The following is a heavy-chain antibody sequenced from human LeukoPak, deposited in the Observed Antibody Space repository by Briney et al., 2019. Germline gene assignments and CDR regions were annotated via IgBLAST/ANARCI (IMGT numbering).Heavy chain of an antibody. CDR2: IYPGDSDT. V-gene: IGHV5-51*01. CDR1: GYSFTSYW. CDR3: ARRGSYDSSGFYAFDI. D-gene: IGHD3-22*01. Sequence: GESLKISCKGSGYSFTSYWIGWVRQMPGKGLEWMGIIYPGDSDTRYSPSFQGQVTISADKSISTAYLQWSSLKASDTAMYYCARRGSYDSSGFYAFDIWGQGTMVTVSS. J-gene: IGHJ3*02.